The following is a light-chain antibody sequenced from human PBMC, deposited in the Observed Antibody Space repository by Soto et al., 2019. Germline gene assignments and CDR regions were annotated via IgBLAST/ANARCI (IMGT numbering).Light chain of an antibody. V-gene: IGKV3-20*01. J-gene: IGKJ1*01. CDR1: QSVSSSY. Sequence: VLKQSPGTLSLSKGERATLSCRASQSVSSSYLAWYQQKPGQAPRLLIYGASSRATGIPDRFSGSGSGTDFTLTISRLEPEDFAVYYCQQYGSSPWTFGQGSKADIK. CDR3: QQYGSSPWT. CDR2: GAS.